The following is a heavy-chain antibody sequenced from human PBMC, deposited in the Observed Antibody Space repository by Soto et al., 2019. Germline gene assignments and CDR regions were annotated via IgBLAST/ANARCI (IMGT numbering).Heavy chain of an antibody. V-gene: IGHV4-59*01. CDR1: GGSIGGVY. D-gene: IGHD2-15*01. CDR2: IYASRAT. J-gene: IGHJ4*01. CDR3: ERSHSCDGSVDHYDFDI. Sequence: SETLSLGCTVSGGSIGGVYWSWIQQSPGGTREWIGYIYASRATTYNPSLESRITMSVDIPNNEFSLDLTSVTAADTAGYYCERSHSCDGSVDHYDFDIGGPGTLVT.